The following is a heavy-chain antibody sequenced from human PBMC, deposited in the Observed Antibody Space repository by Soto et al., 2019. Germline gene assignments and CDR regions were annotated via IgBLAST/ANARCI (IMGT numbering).Heavy chain of an antibody. CDR1: GFTFSNSW. CDR2: INSDGTTI. CDR3: ARAPPRGPAGTLAY. V-gene: IGHV3-74*01. J-gene: IGHJ4*02. D-gene: IGHD1-1*01. Sequence: GGSLRLSCAASGFTFSNSWMHWVRQAPGKGPVWVSRINSDGTTINSADFVKGRFTISRDTSTNTVYLQMNRLTVEDTAFYYCARAPPRGPAGTLAYWGQGTLVTVSS.